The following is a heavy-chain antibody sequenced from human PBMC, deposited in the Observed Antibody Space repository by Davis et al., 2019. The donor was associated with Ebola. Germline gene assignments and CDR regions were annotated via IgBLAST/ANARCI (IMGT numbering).Heavy chain of an antibody. J-gene: IGHJ4*02. D-gene: IGHD1-26*01. CDR2: IRSKANSYAT. Sequence: PSETLSLTCAASGFTFSGSAMHWVRQASGKGLEWVGRIRSKANSYATAYAASVKGRFTISRDDSKNTAYLQMNSLKTEDTAVYYCSGSGGSNDYWGQGTLVTVSS. V-gene: IGHV3-73*01. CDR3: SGSGGSNDY. CDR1: GFTFSGSA.